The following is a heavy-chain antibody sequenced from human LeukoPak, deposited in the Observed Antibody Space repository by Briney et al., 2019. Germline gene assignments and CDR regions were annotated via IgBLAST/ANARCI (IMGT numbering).Heavy chain of an antibody. CDR1: GYSFPNKW. CDR3: ARNFEYCGGDCYDY. J-gene: IGHJ4*02. V-gene: IGHV5-51*01. D-gene: IGHD2-21*02. CDR2: IFPGDSDT. Sequence: GESLKISCKGSGYSFPNKWIGWVRQMPGKGLEWIGIIFPGDSDTRYSPSFQGQVTISADKSIATAYLQWSSLKASDTAMYYCARNFEYCGGDCYDYWGQGTLVTVSS.